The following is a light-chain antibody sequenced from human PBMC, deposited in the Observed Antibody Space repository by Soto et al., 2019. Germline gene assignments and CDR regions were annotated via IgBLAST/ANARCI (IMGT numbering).Light chain of an antibody. CDR2: GAS. CDR1: QSVRSN. CDR3: QQRSNWPLT. V-gene: IGKV3-15*01. J-gene: IGKJ4*01. Sequence: EPVMTQSPATLSVSPGERATLSCRASQSVRSNLAWYQQKPGQAPRLLIYGASTRATAIPARFSGSGSGTDFTLTISSLEPEDFAAYYCQQRSNWPLTFGGGTKVDIK.